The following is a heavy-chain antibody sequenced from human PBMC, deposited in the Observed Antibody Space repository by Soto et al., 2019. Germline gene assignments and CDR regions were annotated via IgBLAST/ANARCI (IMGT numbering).Heavy chain of an antibody. J-gene: IGHJ6*02. CDR3: ARGPLWFGTYGMDV. CDR2: IYYSGGT. Sequence: SETLSLTCTVSGGSISSYYWSWIRQPPGKGLEWIGYIYYSGGTNYNPSLKSRVTISVDTSKNQFSLKLSSVTAADTAVYYCARGPLWFGTYGMDVWGQGTTVTVSS. CDR1: GGSISSYY. V-gene: IGHV4-59*01. D-gene: IGHD3-10*01.